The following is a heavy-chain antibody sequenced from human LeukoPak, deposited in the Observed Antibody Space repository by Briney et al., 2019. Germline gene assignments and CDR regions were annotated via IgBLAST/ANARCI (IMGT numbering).Heavy chain of an antibody. CDR3: AGIRRSYGDFVLPLDP. V-gene: IGHV4-34*01. CDR1: GGSFNDYY. CDR2: TSHSGSS. D-gene: IGHD2-21*02. Sequence: SETLSLTCAVYGGSFNDYYWARIRQPPGQGLEWLGETSHSGSSTYNASLKSRVVIPVDTSKSHFSLSLISVTAADTAVYYCAGIRRSYGDFVLPLDPWGQGTLVTVSS. J-gene: IGHJ5*02.